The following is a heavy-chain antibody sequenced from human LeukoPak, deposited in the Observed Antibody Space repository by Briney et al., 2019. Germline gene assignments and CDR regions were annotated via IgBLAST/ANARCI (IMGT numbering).Heavy chain of an antibody. CDR3: ARERRQRRITVIVDAFDI. CDR2: IYTSGST. CDR1: GGSINSYY. J-gene: IGHJ3*02. V-gene: IGHV4-4*07. Sequence: SETLSLACTVSGGSINSYYWSWIRQPAGKGLEWIGRIYTSGSTTYNPSLKSRVTMSVDTSKNQFSLKLSSVTAADTAVYYCARERRQRRITVIVDAFDIWGQGTMITVSS. D-gene: IGHD3-22*01.